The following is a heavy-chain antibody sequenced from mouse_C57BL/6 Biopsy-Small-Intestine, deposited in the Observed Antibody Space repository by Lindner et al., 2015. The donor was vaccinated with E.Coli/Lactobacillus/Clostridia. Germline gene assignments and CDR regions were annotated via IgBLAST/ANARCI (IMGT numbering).Heavy chain of an antibody. D-gene: IGHD3-3*01. CDR3: AKGDVDDY. CDR1: GYAFSSSW. Sequence: VQLQESGPELVKPGASVKISCKASGYAFSSSWMNWVKQRPGKGLEWIGRIYPGDGDTNYNGKFKGKATLTADKSSSTAYMQLSSLTSEDSAVYFCAKGDVDDYWGQGTTLTVSS. J-gene: IGHJ2*01. V-gene: IGHV1-82*01. CDR2: IYPGDGDT.